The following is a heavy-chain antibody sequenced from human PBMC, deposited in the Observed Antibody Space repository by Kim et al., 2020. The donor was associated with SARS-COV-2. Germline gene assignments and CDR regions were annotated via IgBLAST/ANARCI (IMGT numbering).Heavy chain of an antibody. Sequence: ASVKVSCKASGYTFTGYYMHWVRQAPGQGLEWMGRINPNSGGTNYAQKFQGRVTMTRDTSISTAYMELSSLRSDDTAVYYCATTGDYYGSGSYYNFDVWGQGTTVTVSS. D-gene: IGHD3-10*01. J-gene: IGHJ6*02. CDR2: INPNSGGT. V-gene: IGHV1-2*06. CDR3: ATTGDYYGSGSYYNFDV. CDR1: GYTFTGYY.